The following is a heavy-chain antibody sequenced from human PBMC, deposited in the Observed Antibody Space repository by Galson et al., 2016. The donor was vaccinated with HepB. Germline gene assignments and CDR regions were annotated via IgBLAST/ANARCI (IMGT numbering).Heavy chain of an antibody. CDR2: IYPEDSDA. V-gene: IGHV5-51*01. CDR3: ARRLTHASKSWAIDY. Sequence: QSGAEVKKPGESLKISCKASKYTFSNYWIAWVRQMPGKGLEWMGAIYPEDSDARYSPSFQGQVTISADKSISTAYLQWSSLKASDTAIYYCARRLTHASKSWAIDYWGRGTLGTVS. CDR1: KYTFSNYW. D-gene: IGHD2-2*01. J-gene: IGHJ4*02.